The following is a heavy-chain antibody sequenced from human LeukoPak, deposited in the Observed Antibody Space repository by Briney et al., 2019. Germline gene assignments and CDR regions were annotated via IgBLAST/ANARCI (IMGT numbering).Heavy chain of an antibody. CDR2: ISYDGSNK. Sequence: GGSLRLSCAASGFTFSSYGMHWVRQAPGKGLEWVAVISYDGSNKYYADSVKGRFTISRDNAKNLVYLQMNSLRAEDTTVYYCARGSSGRYFEFINKWGQGTLVTVSS. CDR3: ARGSSGRYFEFINK. J-gene: IGHJ4*02. D-gene: IGHD1-26*01. CDR1: GFTFSSYG. V-gene: IGHV3-30*03.